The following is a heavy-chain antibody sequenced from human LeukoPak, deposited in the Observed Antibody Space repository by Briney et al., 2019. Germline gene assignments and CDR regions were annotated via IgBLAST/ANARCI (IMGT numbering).Heavy chain of an antibody. D-gene: IGHD2-2*02. CDR1: GFTFSSYA. Sequence: GGSLRLSCAASGFTFSSYAMSWVRQAPGKGLEWVSAISGSGGSTYYADSVKGRFTISRDNSKNTLYLQMNSLRAEDTAVYYCAKDSCSSTSCYRGFDYWGQGTPVTVSS. CDR2: ISGSGGST. J-gene: IGHJ4*02. V-gene: IGHV3-23*01. CDR3: AKDSCSSTSCYRGFDY.